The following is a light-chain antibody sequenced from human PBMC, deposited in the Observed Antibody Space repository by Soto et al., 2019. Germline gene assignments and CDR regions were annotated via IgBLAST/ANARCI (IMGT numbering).Light chain of an antibody. V-gene: IGKV3-15*01. Sequence: EIVMTQSPATLSVSPGERATLSCRASQRVNSTLAWYQQKPGQAPRLLIYGASTRPTGVPARFSGSGSGTGFTLTISSLQSEGFAVYFCQQYNKWPTFGQGTKVEIK. CDR1: QRVNST. CDR3: QQYNKWPT. CDR2: GAS. J-gene: IGKJ1*01.